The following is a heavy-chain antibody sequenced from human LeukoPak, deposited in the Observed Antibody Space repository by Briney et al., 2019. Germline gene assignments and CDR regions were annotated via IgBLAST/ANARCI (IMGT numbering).Heavy chain of an antibody. CDR3: ARGQVVGEFPFDY. D-gene: IGHD3-10*01. Sequence: SETLSLTCTVSGGSISSYYWSWIRQPPGKGLEWIGYIYYSGSTNYNPSLKSRVTISVDTSKNQFSLKLSSVTAADTAVYYCARGQVVGEFPFDYWGQGTLVTVSS. CDR1: GGSISSYY. J-gene: IGHJ4*02. CDR2: IYYSGST. V-gene: IGHV4-59*01.